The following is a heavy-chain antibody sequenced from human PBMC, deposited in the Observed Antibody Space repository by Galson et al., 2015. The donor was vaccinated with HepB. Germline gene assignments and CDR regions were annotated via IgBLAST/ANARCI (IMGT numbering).Heavy chain of an antibody. J-gene: IGHJ6*03. V-gene: IGHV1-69*13. Sequence: SVKVSCKASGGTFSSYAISWVRQAPGQGLEWMGGIIPIFGTANYAQKFQGRVTITADESTSTAYMELSSLRSEDTAVYYCASSYYSIDGRGYYYYYMDVWGKGTTVTVSS. CDR2: IIPIFGTA. CDR1: GGTFSSYA. CDR3: ASSYYSIDGRGYYYYYMDV. D-gene: IGHD4-11*01.